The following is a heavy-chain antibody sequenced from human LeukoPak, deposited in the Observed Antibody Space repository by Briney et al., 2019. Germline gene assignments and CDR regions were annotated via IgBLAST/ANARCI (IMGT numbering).Heavy chain of an antibody. CDR2: IKRKTDGGTT. D-gene: IGHD6-13*01. CDR3: TTDIAAVEYDY. J-gene: IGHJ4*02. Sequence: GGSLRLSCAASGSTFSNAWMSWVRQAPGKGLEWVGRIKRKTDGGTTDYAAPVKGRFTISRDDSKNTLYLQMNSLKTEDTAVYYCTTDIAAVEYDYWGQGTLVTVSS. CDR1: GSTFSNAW. V-gene: IGHV3-15*01.